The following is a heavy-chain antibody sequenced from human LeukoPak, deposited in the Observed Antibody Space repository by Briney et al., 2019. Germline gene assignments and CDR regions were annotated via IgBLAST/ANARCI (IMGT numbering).Heavy chain of an antibody. D-gene: IGHD3-22*01. V-gene: IGHV3-23*01. J-gene: IGHJ4*02. CDR1: GFTFSSYV. Sequence: GGSLRLSCAASGFTFSSYVMTWVRQAPRKGLEWVAAVSGNGGSTYYADSVKGRFTISRDNSKNTLYLQMNSLRAEDTAVYYCAKFPSLYYYDTCSYFDFWGRGTLVTASS. CDR3: AKFPSLYYYDTCSYFDF. CDR2: VSGNGGST.